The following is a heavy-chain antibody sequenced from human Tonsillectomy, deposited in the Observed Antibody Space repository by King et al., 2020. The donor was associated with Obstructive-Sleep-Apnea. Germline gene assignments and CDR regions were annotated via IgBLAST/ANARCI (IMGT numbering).Heavy chain of an antibody. CDR2: ISYSGSA. V-gene: IGHV4-39*07. J-gene: IGHJ4*02. CDR3: ARIYDSSGYPYFDY. Sequence: QLQESGPGLVKPSETLSLTCTVSVGSIISSSYYWGGIRQPPGEGLWGVGSISYSGSAYYNPSLKSRVTISVDTSKNHFSLKLSSVTAADTAVYYCARIYDSSGYPYFDYWGQGTLVTVSS. D-gene: IGHD3-22*01. CDR1: VGSIISSSYY.